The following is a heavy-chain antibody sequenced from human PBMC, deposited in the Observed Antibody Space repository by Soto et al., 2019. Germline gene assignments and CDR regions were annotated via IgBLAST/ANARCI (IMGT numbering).Heavy chain of an antibody. J-gene: IGHJ4*02. CDR3: ARARNIVLVPAAIGEPPYYFDY. CDR1: GFTFSSYA. CDR2: ISYDGSNK. V-gene: IGHV3-30-3*01. Sequence: GGSLRLSCAASGFTFSSYAMHWVRQAPGKGLEWVAVISYDGSNKYYADSVKGRFTISRDNSKNTLYLQMNSLRAEDTAVYYCARARNIVLVPAAIGEPPYYFDYWGQGTLVTAPQ. D-gene: IGHD2-2*01.